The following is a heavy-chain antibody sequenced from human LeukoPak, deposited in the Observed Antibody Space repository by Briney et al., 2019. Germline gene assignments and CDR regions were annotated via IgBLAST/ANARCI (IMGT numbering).Heavy chain of an antibody. Sequence: GGSLRLSCAASGFTFSSYAMSLVRQAPGKGLEWVSAISGSGGSTYYADSVKGRFTISRDNAKNTLYLQMDSLRAEDTAVYYCAREGRIMGATIDYWGQGALVTVSS. CDR3: AREGRIMGATIDY. V-gene: IGHV3-23*01. CDR2: ISGSGGST. D-gene: IGHD1-26*01. J-gene: IGHJ4*02. CDR1: GFTFSSYA.